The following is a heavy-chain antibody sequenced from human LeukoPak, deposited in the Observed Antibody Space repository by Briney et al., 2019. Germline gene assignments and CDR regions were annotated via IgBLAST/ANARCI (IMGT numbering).Heavy chain of an antibody. V-gene: IGHV4-59*02. CDR1: GGSVSSYY. CDR3: ARDQRYCSSTSCYRQLDY. J-gene: IGHJ4*02. D-gene: IGHD2-2*02. Sequence: SETLSLTCTVSGGSVSSYYWSWIRQPPGKGLEWIGYIYYSGSTNYNPSLKSRVTISVDTSKNQFSLKLSSVTAADTAVYYCARDQRYCSSTSCYRQLDYWGQGTLVTVSS. CDR2: IYYSGST.